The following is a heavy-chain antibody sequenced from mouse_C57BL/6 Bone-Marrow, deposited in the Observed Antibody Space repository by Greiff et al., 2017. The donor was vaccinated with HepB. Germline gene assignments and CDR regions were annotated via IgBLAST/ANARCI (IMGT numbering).Heavy chain of an antibody. D-gene: IGHD1-1*01. V-gene: IGHV3-6*01. CDR1: GYSITSGYY. CDR3: ARGEYYGSFYAMDY. J-gene: IGHJ4*01. CDR2: ISYDGSN. Sequence: EVKLMESGPGLVKPSQSLSLTCSVTGYSITSGYYWNWIRQFPGNKLEWMGYISYDGSNNYNPSLKNRISITRDTSKNQFFLKLNSVTTEDTATYYCARGEYYGSFYAMDYWGQGTSVTVSS.